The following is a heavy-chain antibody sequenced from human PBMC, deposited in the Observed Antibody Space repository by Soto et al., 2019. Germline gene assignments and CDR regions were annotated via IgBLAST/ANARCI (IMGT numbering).Heavy chain of an antibody. J-gene: IGHJ4*02. V-gene: IGHV4-59*01. CDR1: GGSISSYY. CDR2: IYYSGST. D-gene: IGHD3-10*01. CDR3: ARGPLATGEFDY. Sequence: SETLSLTCTVSGGSISSYYWSWIRQPPGKGLEWIGYIYYSGSTNYNPSLKSRVTISVDTSKNQFSLKLSSVTAADTAVYYCARGPLATGEFDYWGQGTLLTVSS.